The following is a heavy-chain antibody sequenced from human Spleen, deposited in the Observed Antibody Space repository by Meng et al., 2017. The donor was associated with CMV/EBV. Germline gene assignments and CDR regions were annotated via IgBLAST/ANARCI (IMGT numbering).Heavy chain of an antibody. CDR1: GYIFINYG. CDR2: ISAYDGSA. Sequence: ASVKVSCKASGYIFINYGISWVRQAPGQGLEWMGWISAYDGSANYAQKLQGRLTMTTDTSTSTAYMEVRSLTSDDTAVYYCARDLHYGGNLFDYWGQGTLVTVSS. V-gene: IGHV1-18*01. CDR3: ARDLHYGGNLFDY. J-gene: IGHJ4*02. D-gene: IGHD4-23*01.